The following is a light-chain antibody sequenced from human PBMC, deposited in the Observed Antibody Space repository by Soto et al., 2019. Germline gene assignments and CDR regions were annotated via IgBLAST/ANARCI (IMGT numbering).Light chain of an antibody. V-gene: IGKV3D-15*02. CDR1: QSISIN. CDR3: QQYVTSPWA. CDR2: GAS. Sequence: EIVLTQSPGTLSVSPGDRVTLSCRASQSISINLAWYQHKPGQAPRLLIHGASTRATGVPARISGSGSGTEFTLTISSLQSEDFAVYYCQQYVTSPWAFGQGTKVAIE. J-gene: IGKJ1*01.